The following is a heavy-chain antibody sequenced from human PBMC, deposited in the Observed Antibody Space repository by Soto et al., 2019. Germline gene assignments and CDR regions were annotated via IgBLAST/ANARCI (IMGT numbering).Heavy chain of an antibody. Sequence: GGSLRLSCVASEFTFSDHYMDWVRPAPGKGLEWVGRIKNKANGYKTEYAASVEGRITISRDDSKNSLSLQINSLKTEDTAVYYCARVRLGAPTRYFDYWGQGALVTVSS. J-gene: IGHJ4*02. V-gene: IGHV3-72*01. CDR1: EFTFSDHY. CDR3: ARVRLGAPTRYFDY. CDR2: IKNKANGYKT. D-gene: IGHD1-26*01.